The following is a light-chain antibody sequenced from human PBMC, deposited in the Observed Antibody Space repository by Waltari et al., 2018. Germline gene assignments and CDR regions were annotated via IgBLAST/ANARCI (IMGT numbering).Light chain of an antibody. V-gene: IGKV3-15*01. CDR1: QNISTH. CDR3: QQYNTWPS. Sequence: EIVMTQSPATLSVSPGERATLSCRASQNISTHLVWYQHNPGQAPRLLIYAASTRATGTPARFSGHGFGTEFTLTISSLQSEDFALYYCQQYNTWPSFGPGTKVDIK. CDR2: AAS. J-gene: IGKJ3*01.